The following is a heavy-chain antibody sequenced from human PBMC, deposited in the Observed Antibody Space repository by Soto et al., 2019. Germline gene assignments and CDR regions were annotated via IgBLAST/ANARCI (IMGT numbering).Heavy chain of an antibody. J-gene: IGHJ4*02. Sequence: GGSLRLSCGASGVTFIGSCRGWVRQAPGKGLEWVGNINQGGGGTYYVDSVEGRFTISRDNAKDSLYLKMNSLTAADTAVYYCARYFCCSARYFFDYWGQGTLVTVSS. CDR1: GVTFIGSC. D-gene: IGHD6-19*01. V-gene: IGHV3-7*01. CDR2: INQGGGGT. CDR3: ARYFCCSARYFFDY.